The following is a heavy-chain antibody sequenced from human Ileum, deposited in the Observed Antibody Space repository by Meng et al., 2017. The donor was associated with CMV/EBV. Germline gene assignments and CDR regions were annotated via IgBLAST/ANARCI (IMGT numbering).Heavy chain of an antibody. CDR1: GGSFSESH. J-gene: IGHJ4*02. Sequence: QVQPGGAGLLKPSEALSLMCVVHGGSFSESHWSWIRQPPGKGLEWIGEINHGGSSNYNPSLKSRVTISVDRSRNQVSLKLTSVTAADTAVYYCARASPQRRFLSYWGQGTLVTVSS. CDR2: INHGGSS. D-gene: IGHD3-3*01. V-gene: IGHV4-34*01. CDR3: ARASPQRRFLSY.